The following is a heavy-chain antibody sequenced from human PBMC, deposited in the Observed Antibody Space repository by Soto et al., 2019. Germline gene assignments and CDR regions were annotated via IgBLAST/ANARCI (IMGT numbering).Heavy chain of an antibody. CDR1: GFTVSSNY. CDR3: GRSQVDAFDI. CDR2: IYSGGST. V-gene: IGHV3-66*01. J-gene: IGHJ3*02. Sequence: PGGSLRLSCAASGFTVSSNYMSWVRQAPGKGLEWVSVIYSGGSTYYADSVKGRFTISRDNSKNTLYLQMNSLRAEDTAVYYCGRSQVDAFDIWGQGTMVTVSS.